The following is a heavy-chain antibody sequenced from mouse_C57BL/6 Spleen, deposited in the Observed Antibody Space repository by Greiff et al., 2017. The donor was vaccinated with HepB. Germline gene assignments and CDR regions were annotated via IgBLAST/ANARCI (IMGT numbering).Heavy chain of an antibody. V-gene: IGHV3-1*01. CDR1: GYSITSGYD. Sequence: EVQLVESGPGMVKPSQSLSLTCTVTGYSITSGYDWHWIRHFPGNKLEWMGYISYSGSTNYNPSLKSRISITHDTSKNHFFLKLNSVTTEDTATYYCARDQDYYGSRYLFAYWGQGTLVTVSA. J-gene: IGHJ3*01. D-gene: IGHD1-1*01. CDR3: ARDQDYYGSRYLFAY. CDR2: ISYSGST.